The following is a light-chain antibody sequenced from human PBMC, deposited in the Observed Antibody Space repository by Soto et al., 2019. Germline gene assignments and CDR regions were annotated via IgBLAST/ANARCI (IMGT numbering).Light chain of an antibody. CDR3: YSYAGSSTFYV. CDR2: EVS. J-gene: IGLJ1*01. V-gene: IGLV2-23*02. Sequence: QSALTQPASVSGSPGQSITISCTGTSSDVGNYNLVSWYQQYLGKAPKLMIYEVSKRPSGVSNRFSGSKSGNTASLTISGLQAEDEADYYCYSYAGSSTFYVFGTGTKLTVL. CDR1: SSDVGNYNL.